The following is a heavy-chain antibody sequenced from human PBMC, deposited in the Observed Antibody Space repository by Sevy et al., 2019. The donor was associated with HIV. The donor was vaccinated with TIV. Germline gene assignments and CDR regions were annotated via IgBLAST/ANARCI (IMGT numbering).Heavy chain of an antibody. V-gene: IGHV1-2*06. D-gene: IGHD6-13*01. CDR2: INPKNGDT. CDR1: GYIFSDYN. J-gene: IGHJ3*02. Sequence: ASVKVSCKSTGYIFSDYNMHWVRQAPGQGLEWMALINPKNGDTNYPQRFRGRVSMTRDTSMSTAYMELRGLTSDDTAVYYCVSESITATDSHESFDIWGQGTMVTVSS. CDR3: VSESITATDSHESFDI.